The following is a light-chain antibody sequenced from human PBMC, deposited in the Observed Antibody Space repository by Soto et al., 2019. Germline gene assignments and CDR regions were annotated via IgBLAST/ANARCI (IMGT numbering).Light chain of an antibody. J-gene: IGKJ1*01. Sequence: IQMIQPHSTLSASVADRVTITCRASQGISSWLAWYQQKPGKAPKLLIYKASSLESGVPSRFSGSGSGTEFTLTISSLQPDDFATYYCQQYNSYWTFGQGTKVDIK. V-gene: IGKV1-5*03. CDR2: KAS. CDR1: QGISSW. CDR3: QQYNSYWT.